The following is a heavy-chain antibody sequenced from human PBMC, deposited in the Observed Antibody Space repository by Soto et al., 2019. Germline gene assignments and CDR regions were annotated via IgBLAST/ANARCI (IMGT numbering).Heavy chain of an antibody. D-gene: IGHD7-27*01. CDR2: IGTAGDT. CDR1: GFTFNNYD. J-gene: IGHJ6*02. V-gene: IGHV3-13*01. CDR3: ARGILGPGDYFHGMDV. Sequence: EVQLVESGGGLVQAGGSLRLSCAVSGFTFNNYDMHWVRQVTGKGLEWVSGIGTAGDTWYPDSVQGRFSIFRENAKNSLYLQRSSLTGGNTAVYYCARGILGPGDYFHGMDVWGQGTTVTVSS.